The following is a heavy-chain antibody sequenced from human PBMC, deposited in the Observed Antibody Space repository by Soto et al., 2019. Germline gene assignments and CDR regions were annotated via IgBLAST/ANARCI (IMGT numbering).Heavy chain of an antibody. CDR1: GYYFPSYW. CDR3: ARQGNGAEGFYY. J-gene: IGHJ4*02. V-gene: IGHV5-51*01. CDR2: FYPGDSDT. D-gene: IGHD4-17*01. Sequence: EVQLVQSGAEEKKPGEPLTISCKGSGYYFPSYWIGWVRQMPGKGLEWMGIFYPGDSDTRYSPSFQGQVTISADRSISTAYLQCSSLKPSDTAMYYCARQGNGAEGFYYWGQGTLVTVSS.